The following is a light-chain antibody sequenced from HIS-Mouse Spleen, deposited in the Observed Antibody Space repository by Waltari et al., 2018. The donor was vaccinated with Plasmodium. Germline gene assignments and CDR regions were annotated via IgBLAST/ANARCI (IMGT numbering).Light chain of an antibody. CDR1: ALPKKY. Sequence: SYELTQPPSESLSPGQTARLTCPGDALPKKYAYWYQKKSGQAPVLVIYEDSKRPSGIPERVSGSSSGTMATLTISGAQVEDEADYYCYSTDSSGNHRVFGGGTKLTVL. V-gene: IGLV3-10*01. J-gene: IGLJ3*02. CDR2: EDS. CDR3: YSTDSSGNHRV.